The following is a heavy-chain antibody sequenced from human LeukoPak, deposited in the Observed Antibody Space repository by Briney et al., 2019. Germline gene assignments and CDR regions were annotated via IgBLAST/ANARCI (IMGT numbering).Heavy chain of an antibody. J-gene: IGHJ4*02. D-gene: IGHD6-13*01. CDR2: IYYSGST. CDR3: ASEYSSSWYVAY. CDR1: GGSISSYY. Sequence: KPSETLFLTCTVSGGSISSYYWSWIRQPPGKGLEWIGYIYYSGSTNYNPSLKSRVTISVDTSKNQFSLKLSSVTAADTAVYYCASEYSSSWYVAYWGQGTLVTVSS. V-gene: IGHV4-59*08.